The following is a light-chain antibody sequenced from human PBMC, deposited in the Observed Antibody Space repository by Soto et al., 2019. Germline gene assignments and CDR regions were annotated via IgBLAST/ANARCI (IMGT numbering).Light chain of an antibody. V-gene: IGKV3D-15*01. Sequence: EIVMTQSPATLSVSPGERATLSCRASQSVSSNLAWYQQKPGQAPRLLIYGASIRATGIPASFSGSGSGTEFTLTISSLQSEDFAVYYCQQYNNWPPRFTFGPGTKVDIK. CDR3: QQYNNWPPRFT. CDR1: QSVSSN. CDR2: GAS. J-gene: IGKJ3*01.